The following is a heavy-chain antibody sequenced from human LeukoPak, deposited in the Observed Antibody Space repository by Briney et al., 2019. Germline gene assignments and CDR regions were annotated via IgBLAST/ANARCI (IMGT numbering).Heavy chain of an antibody. D-gene: IGHD3-22*01. CDR3: ARQEIRDSTISGVYYPYYLGS. CDR2: IGYDGNYR. V-gene: IGHV3-30*02. CDR1: GFIFNTYV. J-gene: IGHJ4*02. Sequence: GGSLRLSCAASGFIFNTYVMHWVRQAPGKGLEWVAIIGYDGNYRYYPDSVRGRFTISRDNSKNTLYLQMNSLRAEDTAVYYCARQEIRDSTISGVYYPYYLGSWGQGTLVTVSS.